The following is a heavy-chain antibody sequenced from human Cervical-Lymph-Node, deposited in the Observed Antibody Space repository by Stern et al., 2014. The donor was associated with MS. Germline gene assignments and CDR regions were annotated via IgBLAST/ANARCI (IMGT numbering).Heavy chain of an antibody. CDR2: MIGKGGSG. CDR3: AKTLGRSYHDPLDM. V-gene: IGHV3-9*01. Sequence: EVQLVESGGGLVQPGRSLRLSCVASGFTFADYAMHWVRQAPGKGLEWVWGMIGKGGSGNSAHSVKDRVTISRDSAKNSLYLQMSSLRPEDTAFYYCAKTLGRSYHDPLDMWGQGTMVTVSS. CDR1: GFTFADYA. J-gene: IGHJ3*02. D-gene: IGHD3-16*02.